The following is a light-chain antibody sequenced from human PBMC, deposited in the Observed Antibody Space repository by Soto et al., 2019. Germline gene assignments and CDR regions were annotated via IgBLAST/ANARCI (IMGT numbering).Light chain of an antibody. J-gene: IGLJ2*01. CDR2: LNSDGSH. V-gene: IGLV4-69*01. Sequence: QPVLTQSPSASASLGASVKLTCTLSSGHSSYAIAWHQQQPEKGPRYLMKLNSDGSHSKGDGIPDRLSGSSSGAERYLTISRLQYEDDADYYCQTWGTGPVVFGGGTKLTVL. CDR3: QTWGTGPVV. CDR1: SGHSSYA.